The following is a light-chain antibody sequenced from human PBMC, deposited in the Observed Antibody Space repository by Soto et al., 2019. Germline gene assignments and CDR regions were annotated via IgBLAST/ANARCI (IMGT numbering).Light chain of an antibody. Sequence: DIQMTQSPSSLSASVGDRVTITCRARQVISSWLVWYQQKPGNAPKLLIYKASTLQTEVTSRFSGSESGTEFTLTSSSLQTEDFATYYCTQASSFPFTCGGGTEVQIK. CDR1: QVISSW. CDR2: KAS. J-gene: IGKJ4*01. V-gene: IGKV1-12*01. CDR3: TQASSFPFT.